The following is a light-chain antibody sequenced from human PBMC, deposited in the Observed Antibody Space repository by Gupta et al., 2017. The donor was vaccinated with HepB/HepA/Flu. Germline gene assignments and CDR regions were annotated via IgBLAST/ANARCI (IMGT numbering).Light chain of an antibody. CDR2: AAS. V-gene: IGKV1-39*01. Sequence: DIQMPQSPSSLSASVGDRVTITCRASQSISSYLNWYQQKPGKAPKLLIYAASSLQSGVPSRFSGSGSGTDFTLTISSLQPEDFATYYCQQSYSTLGWTFGQGTKVEIK. J-gene: IGKJ1*01. CDR1: QSISSY. CDR3: QQSYSTLGWT.